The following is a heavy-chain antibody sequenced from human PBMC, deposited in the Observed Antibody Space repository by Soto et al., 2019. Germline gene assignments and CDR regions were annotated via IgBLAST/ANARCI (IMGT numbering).Heavy chain of an antibody. V-gene: IGHV3-30-3*01. CDR2: ISYDGSNK. Sequence: GGSLRLSCAASGFTFSSYAMHWVRQAPGKGLEWVAVISYDGSNKYYADSVKGRFTISRDNSKNALYLQMNSLRAEDTAVYYCASSPTVTNYYYYGMDVWGQGTTVTVSS. CDR3: ASSPTVTNYYYYGMDV. D-gene: IGHD4-4*01. J-gene: IGHJ6*02. CDR1: GFTFSSYA.